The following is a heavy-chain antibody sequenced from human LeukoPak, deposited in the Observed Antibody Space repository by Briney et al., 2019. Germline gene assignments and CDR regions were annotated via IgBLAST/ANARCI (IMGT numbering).Heavy chain of an antibody. V-gene: IGHV3-23*01. CDR2: ISAGGGST. D-gene: IGHD3-22*01. Sequence: PGGSLRLSCAASGFTFSSYAMSWVRQAPGKGLEWVSAISAGGGSTYYADSVKGRFTISRDNSENTLYLQMDSLRAEDTGVYYCATTTRDDRGHCWGQGTLVTVSS. J-gene: IGHJ4*02. CDR3: ATTTRDDRGHC. CDR1: GFTFSSYA.